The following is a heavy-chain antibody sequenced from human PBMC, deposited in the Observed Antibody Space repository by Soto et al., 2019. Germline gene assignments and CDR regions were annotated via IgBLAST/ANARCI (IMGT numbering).Heavy chain of an antibody. CDR1: GGSFSGYY. D-gene: IGHD4-4*01. J-gene: IGHJ4*02. Sequence: QLQLQQWGAGLLKPSETLSLTCAISGGSFSGYYWSWIRQPPGKGLEWIGEIHHGGSTNYNPSLKSRVTISADTSKNQFSLKLTSVTAADTAVYYCARGEAYGNDQARWGQGTLVTVTS. CDR3: ARGEAYGNDQAR. CDR2: IHHGGST. V-gene: IGHV4-34*01.